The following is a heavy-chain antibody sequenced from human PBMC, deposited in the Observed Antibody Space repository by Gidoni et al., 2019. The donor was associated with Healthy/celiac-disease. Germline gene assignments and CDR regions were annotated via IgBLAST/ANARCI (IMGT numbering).Heavy chain of an antibody. V-gene: IGHV7-4-1*02. D-gene: IGHD2-15*01. CDR3: ATLVVVAATVKFPRDY. J-gene: IGHJ4*02. CDR2: INTNTGNP. CDR1: GYTFTSYA. Sequence: QVQLVQSGSELKKPGASVKVSCKASGYTFTSYAMNWVRQPPGQGLEWMGWINTNTGNPTYAQGFTGRFVFSLDTSVSTAYLQISSLKAEDTAVYYCATLVVVAATVKFPRDYWGQGTLVTVSS.